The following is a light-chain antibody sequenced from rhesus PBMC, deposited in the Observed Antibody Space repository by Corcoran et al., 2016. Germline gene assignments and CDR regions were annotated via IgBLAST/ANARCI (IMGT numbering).Light chain of an antibody. CDR1: QGISSY. Sequence: DIQMTQSPSSLSASLGDTVTITCRASQGISSYLNWFQQKPGKAPRLLIYDASSLESGVPSRVSGSGAGTDFTLTICSLHPEDFAAYYCLQYKTYPYSFGQGTKVEIK. V-gene: IGKV1-28*02. CDR2: DAS. CDR3: LQYKTYPYS. J-gene: IGKJ2*01.